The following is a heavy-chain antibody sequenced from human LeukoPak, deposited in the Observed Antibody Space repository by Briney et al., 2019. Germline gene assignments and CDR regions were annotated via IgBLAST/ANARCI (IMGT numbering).Heavy chain of an antibody. Sequence: SQTLPLTCAISGDSVSSKSATWNWIRQSPSRGLEWLGRTYYKSKWNNEYAISVKSRISINPDTPKNQFSLHLNSVTPEDTAVYFCARSAAGTLDYWGQGTLVTVSS. V-gene: IGHV6-1*01. CDR2: TYYKSKWNN. D-gene: IGHD6-13*01. CDR3: ARSAAGTLDY. CDR1: GDSVSSKSAT. J-gene: IGHJ4*02.